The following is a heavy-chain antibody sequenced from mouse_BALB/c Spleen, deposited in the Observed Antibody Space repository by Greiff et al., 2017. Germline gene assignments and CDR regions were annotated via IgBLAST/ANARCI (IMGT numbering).Heavy chain of an antibody. D-gene: IGHD2-1*01. CDR3: ARGGDGNSLAY. V-gene: IGHV1-66*01. CDR1: GYSFTSYY. J-gene: IGHJ3*01. Sequence: QVHVKQSGPELVKPGASVKISCKASGYSFTSYYIHWVKQRPGQGLEWIGWIFPGSGNTKYNEKFKGKATLTADTSSSTAYMQLSSLTSEDSAVYFCARGGDGNSLAYWGQGTLVTVSA. CDR2: IFPGSGNT.